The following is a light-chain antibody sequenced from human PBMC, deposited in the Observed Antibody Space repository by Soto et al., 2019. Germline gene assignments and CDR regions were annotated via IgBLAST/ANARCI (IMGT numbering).Light chain of an antibody. V-gene: IGKV3-11*01. CDR1: QSVSSY. J-gene: IGKJ3*01. CDR2: DAS. Sequence: EIVLTQSPATLSLSPGERATLSCRASQSVSSYLAWYQQKPGQAPRLLIYDASNRATGIPARFSGSGSGTDFTLTISSLEPEDFAVYCCQQRSNWTLFTFGPGTKVDIK. CDR3: QQRSNWTLFT.